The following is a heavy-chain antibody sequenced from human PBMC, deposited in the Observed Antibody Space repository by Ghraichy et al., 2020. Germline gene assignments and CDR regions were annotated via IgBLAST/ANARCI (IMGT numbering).Heavy chain of an antibody. CDR2: ISWDGGST. CDR1: GFTFDDYT. CDR3: AKDFGDFSGYTFDY. Sequence: GGSLRLSCAASGFTFDDYTMHWVRQAPGKGLEWVSLISWDGGSTYYADSVKGRFTISRDNSKNSLYLQMNSLRTEDTALYYCAKDFGDFSGYTFDYWGQGTLVTVSS. J-gene: IGHJ4*02. V-gene: IGHV3-43*01. D-gene: IGHD5-24*01.